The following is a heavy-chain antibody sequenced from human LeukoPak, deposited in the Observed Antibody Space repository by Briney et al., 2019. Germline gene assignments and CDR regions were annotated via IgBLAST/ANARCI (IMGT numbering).Heavy chain of an antibody. J-gene: IGHJ4*02. Sequence: PSESLSLTRAVPGGSMRNYYWSWIRQPPGKGLEWSGYTYDRGSSSYNPYLRRRASISIDTSKNRFSLNLSSVTAADTAVYYCARGWASSWYYFDTWGQGTLVTVSS. CDR2: TYDRGSS. CDR1: GGSMRNYY. D-gene: IGHD2-2*01. CDR3: ARGWASSWYYFDT. V-gene: IGHV4-59*01.